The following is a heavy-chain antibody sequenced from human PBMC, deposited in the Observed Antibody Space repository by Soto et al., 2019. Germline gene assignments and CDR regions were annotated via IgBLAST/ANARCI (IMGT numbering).Heavy chain of an antibody. V-gene: IGHV3-23*01. CDR2: ISGGGDST. D-gene: IGHD4-17*01. J-gene: IGHJ6*02. CDR3: AKGAVLDV. CDR1: GFSFSSYA. Sequence: GGSLRLSCAASGFSFSSYAMSWVRQAPGKGLEWVSSISGGGDSTYYADSVKGRFTVSRDNSKNTLFLQMNSLRAEDTAVYYCAKGAVLDVWGQGTTVTVSS.